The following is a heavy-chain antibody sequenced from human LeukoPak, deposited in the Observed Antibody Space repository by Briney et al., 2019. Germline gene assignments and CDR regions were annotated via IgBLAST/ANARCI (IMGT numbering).Heavy chain of an antibody. CDR1: GDSIRNYY. D-gene: IGHD6-6*01. V-gene: IGHV4-59*01. CDR2: IYYRGNT. CDR3: ARDSPPQYASSSAGFDY. J-gene: IGHJ4*02. Sequence: SETLSLTCTVSGDSIRNYYWSWIRQPPGKGLGWIGYIYYRGNTNYNPSLKSRVIISIDTSKNQFSLKLSSVTAADTAVYFCARDSPPQYASSSAGFDYWGQGTLVTVSS.